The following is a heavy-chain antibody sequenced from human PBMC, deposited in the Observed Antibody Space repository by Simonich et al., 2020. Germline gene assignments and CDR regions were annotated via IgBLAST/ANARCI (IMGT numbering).Heavy chain of an antibody. J-gene: IGHJ6*02. CDR1: GFTFSSYG. D-gene: IGHD4-17*01. CDR2: NGDDGSNK. CDR3: AKESTVSRWDYYYGMDV. V-gene: IGHV3-30*18. Sequence: QVQLVESGGGVVQPGRSLRLSCAASGFTFSSYGMHWVRQAPGKGLEWVAVNGDDGSNKYYADSVKGRFTSSRDNSKNTLYLQMNSLRAEDTAMYYCAKESTVSRWDYYYGMDVWGQGTTVTVSS.